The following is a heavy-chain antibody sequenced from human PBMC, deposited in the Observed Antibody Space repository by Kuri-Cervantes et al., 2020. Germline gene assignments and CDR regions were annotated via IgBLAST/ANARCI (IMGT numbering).Heavy chain of an antibody. Sequence: ASVKVSCKASGYSFTGYYMHWLRQAPGQGLEWMGWINPNSGGTKYAQKFQGRVTITADKSTSTAYMELSSLRSEDTAVYYCARAESKLRYFDWLENYYGMDVWGQGTTVTVSS. V-gene: IGHV1-2*02. CDR1: GYSFTGYY. CDR2: INPNSGGT. D-gene: IGHD3-9*01. CDR3: ARAESKLRYFDWLENYYGMDV. J-gene: IGHJ6*02.